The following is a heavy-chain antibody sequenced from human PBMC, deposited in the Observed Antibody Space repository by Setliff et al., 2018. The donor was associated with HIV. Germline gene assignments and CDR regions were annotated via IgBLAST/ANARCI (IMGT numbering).Heavy chain of an antibody. CDR3: ARAPLSGGSFGWFDP. D-gene: IGHD2-15*01. V-gene: IGHV4-39*01. CDR2: FYYSRNI. J-gene: IGHJ5*02. CDR1: GGSISSSSFS. Sequence: SETLSLTCTVSGGSISSSSFSWGWIRQPPGKGLEWIGSFYYSRNIYYNPSLKSRVTISVDSSKNQFSLKLNSVTAADTAVYYCARAPLSGGSFGWFDPWGQGTLVTVSS.